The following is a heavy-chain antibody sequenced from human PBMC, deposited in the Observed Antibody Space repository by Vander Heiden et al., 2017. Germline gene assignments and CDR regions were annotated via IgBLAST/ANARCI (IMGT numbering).Heavy chain of an antibody. J-gene: IGHJ4*02. D-gene: IGHD4-4*01. CDR3: AKATKVGWYYFDY. V-gene: IGHV3-9*01. Sequence: EVQLVESGGGLVQPGRSLRLACAASGFTFYDYAMHWVRQAPGKGLEWVSGISWNSGSIGYADSVKGRFTISRDNAKNSLYLQMNSLRAEDTALYYCAKATKVGWYYFDYWGQGTLVTVSS. CDR1: GFTFYDYA. CDR2: ISWNSGSI.